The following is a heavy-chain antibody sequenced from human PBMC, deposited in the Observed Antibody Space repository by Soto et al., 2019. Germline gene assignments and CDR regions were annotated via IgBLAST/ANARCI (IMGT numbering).Heavy chain of an antibody. Sequence: PGGSLRLSCAASGFTFSSYSMNWVRQAPGKGLEWVSYISSSSSTIYYADSVKGRFTISRDNAKNSLYLQMNSLRDEDTAVYYCARDTPLGILELRFNYYYGIDVWGQGTTVTVSS. CDR3: ARDTPLGILELRFNYYYGIDV. CDR2: ISSSSSTI. D-gene: IGHD1-7*01. CDR1: GFTFSSYS. J-gene: IGHJ6*02. V-gene: IGHV3-48*02.